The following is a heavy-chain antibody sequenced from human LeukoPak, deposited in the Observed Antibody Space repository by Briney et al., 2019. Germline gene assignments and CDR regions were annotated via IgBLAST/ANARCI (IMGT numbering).Heavy chain of an antibody. V-gene: IGHV3-23*01. Sequence: GGSLRLSCAASGFTFTSYSMSWVRQAPGKGLEWVSGTSDRGDYTYYADSVKGRFTISRGNSKNTLYLQMNSLRAEDTALYFCAKKAQYNGNYPLDYWGQGTLVTVSS. J-gene: IGHJ4*02. CDR3: AKKAQYNGNYPLDY. CDR1: GFTFTSYS. CDR2: TSDRGDYT. D-gene: IGHD1-26*01.